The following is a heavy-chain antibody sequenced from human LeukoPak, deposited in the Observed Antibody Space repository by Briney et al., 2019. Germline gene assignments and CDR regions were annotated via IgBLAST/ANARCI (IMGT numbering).Heavy chain of an antibody. V-gene: IGHV1-18*01. CDR3: ARDLSIAVAGQGGY. CDR2: ISGYNGST. CDR1: GYTFTSYG. Sequence: GASVKVSCKASGYTFTSYGISWVREAPGQGLEWMGWISGYNGSTNYAQKLQGRVTMTTDTSTSTAYMELRSLRSDDTAVYYCARDLSIAVAGQGGYWGQGTLVTVSS. D-gene: IGHD6-19*01. J-gene: IGHJ4*02.